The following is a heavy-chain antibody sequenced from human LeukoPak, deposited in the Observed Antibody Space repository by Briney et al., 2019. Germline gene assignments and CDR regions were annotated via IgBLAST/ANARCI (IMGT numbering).Heavy chain of an antibody. V-gene: IGHV3-43*02. CDR1: DFSFSNYG. Sequence: QPGGSLRLSCAASDFSFSNYGMHWVRQAPGKGLEWVSLISGDGVSTFYADSVKGRFSISRDNSKNSLSLEMNSLRTEDTAMYYCARESGKFDYWGQGTLVAVSS. CDR2: ISGDGVST. CDR3: ARESGKFDY. J-gene: IGHJ4*02.